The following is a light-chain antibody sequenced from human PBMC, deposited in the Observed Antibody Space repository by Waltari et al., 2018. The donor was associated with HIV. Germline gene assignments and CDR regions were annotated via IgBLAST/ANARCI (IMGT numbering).Light chain of an antibody. Sequence: QSALTQPASVSGFPGQSITISCTGSSSAVGGYNFVSWYQQHPGKAPKLIIYEVTHRPSGISHRFSGSKSGNTASLTISGLQAEDEADYYCSSYTTTSTLVFGGGTELTVL. V-gene: IGLV2-14*03. CDR3: SSYTTTSTLV. J-gene: IGLJ3*02. CDR2: EVT. CDR1: SSAVGGYNF.